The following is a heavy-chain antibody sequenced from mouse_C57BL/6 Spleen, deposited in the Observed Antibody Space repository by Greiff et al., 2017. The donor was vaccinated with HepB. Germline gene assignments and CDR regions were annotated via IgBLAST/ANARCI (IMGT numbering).Heavy chain of an antibody. CDR2: IDPANGNT. J-gene: IGHJ3*01. Sequence: EVKLVESVAELVRPGASVKLSCTASGFNIKNTYMHWVKQRPEQGLEWIGRIDPANGNTKYAPKFQGKATITADTSSNTAYLQLSSLTSEDTAIYYCARSEDGYYEPGFAYWGQGTLVTVSA. CDR3: ARSEDGYYEPGFAY. D-gene: IGHD2-3*01. CDR1: GFNIKNTY. V-gene: IGHV14-3*01.